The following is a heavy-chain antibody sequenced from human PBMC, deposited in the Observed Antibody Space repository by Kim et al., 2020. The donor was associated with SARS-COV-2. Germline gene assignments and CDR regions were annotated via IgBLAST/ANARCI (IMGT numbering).Heavy chain of an antibody. CDR1: GGSISSSSYY. CDR2: IYYSGST. D-gene: IGHD3-10*01. CDR3: ARRRDGSGSYVTWFDP. Sequence: SETLSLTCTVSGGSISSSSYYWGWIRQPPGKGLEWIGSIYYSGSTYYNPSLKSRVTISVDTSKNQFSLKLSSVTAADTAVYYCARRRDGSGSYVTWFDPWGQGTLVTVSS. J-gene: IGHJ5*02. V-gene: IGHV4-39*07.